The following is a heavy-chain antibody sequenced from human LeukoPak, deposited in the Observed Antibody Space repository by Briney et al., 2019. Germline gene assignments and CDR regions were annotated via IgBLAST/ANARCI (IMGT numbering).Heavy chain of an antibody. Sequence: GGSLRLSCAASGFTVSAYAMAWVRQAPGKGLEWVSTIYDDNTYYADSVKGRFAISTDNSKNTLYLQMNSLGVEDTAVYFCAARKVRGVWFYLDYWGQGTLVTVSS. J-gene: IGHJ4*02. CDR3: AARKVRGVWFYLDY. D-gene: IGHD3-10*01. V-gene: IGHV3-23*01. CDR2: IYDDNT. CDR1: GFTVSAYA.